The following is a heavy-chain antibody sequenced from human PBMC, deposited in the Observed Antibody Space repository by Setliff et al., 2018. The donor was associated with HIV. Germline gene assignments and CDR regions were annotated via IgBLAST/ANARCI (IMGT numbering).Heavy chain of an antibody. CDR2: FDPQYDKT. D-gene: IGHD3-22*01. J-gene: IGHJ3*02. Sequence: ASVKVSCKVSGYTLTELSIPWVRQAPGKGLEWMGGFDPQYDKTFYAQKFQGRVTMSEDTSTDTAYMELSSLRSEDTAVYYCATRAYDSRGYLRSRVSGAAFDIWGQGTMVTVSS. V-gene: IGHV1-24*01. CDR1: GYTLTELS. CDR3: ATRAYDSRGYLRSRVSGAAFDI.